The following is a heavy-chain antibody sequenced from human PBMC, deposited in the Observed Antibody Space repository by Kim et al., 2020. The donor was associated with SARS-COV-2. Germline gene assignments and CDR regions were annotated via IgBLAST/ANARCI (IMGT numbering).Heavy chain of an antibody. CDR2: INPSGGST. CDR1: GYTFTSYY. J-gene: IGHJ6*04. V-gene: IGHV1-46*01. D-gene: IGHD3-22*01. CDR3: ATSYYYDSSGYSSPFSYYYYYGMDV. Sequence: ASVKVSCKASGYTFTSYYMHWVRQAPGQGLEWMGIINPSGGSTSYAQKFQGRVTMTRDTSTSTVYMELSSLRSEDTAVYYCATSYYYDSSGYSSPFSYYYYYGMDVWGEGTTVTVSS.